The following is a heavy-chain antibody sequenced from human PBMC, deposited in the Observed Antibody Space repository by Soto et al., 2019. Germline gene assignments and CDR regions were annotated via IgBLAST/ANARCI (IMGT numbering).Heavy chain of an antibody. Sequence: QVQLQESGPGLVKPSETLSLTCTVSGGSISSYYWSWIRQPPGKGLEWIGYIYYSGSTNYNPSLKSRLTISVDTSKNQFSLKVSSVPAADTAVYYCARRWGTSFDFWGQGTLVTVSS. CDR1: GGSISSYY. D-gene: IGHD7-27*01. V-gene: IGHV4-59*01. CDR2: IYYSGST. J-gene: IGHJ4*02. CDR3: ARRWGTSFDF.